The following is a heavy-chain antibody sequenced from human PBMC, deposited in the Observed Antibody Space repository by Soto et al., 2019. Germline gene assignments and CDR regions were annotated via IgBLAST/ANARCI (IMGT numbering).Heavy chain of an antibody. CDR2: IYYSGNT. V-gene: IGHV4-39*01. CDR1: GGSISSSSYY. D-gene: IGHD3-10*01. J-gene: IGHJ4*02. CDR3: ASPPPGSRGNYPFDY. Sequence: SETLSLTCTVSGGSISSSSYYWGWIRQPPGKGLEWIGSIYYSGNTFYNPSLTSRVTMSVDTSNNQFSLKLTSVTAADTAVYYCASPPPGSRGNYPFDYRGQGTVVTVSS.